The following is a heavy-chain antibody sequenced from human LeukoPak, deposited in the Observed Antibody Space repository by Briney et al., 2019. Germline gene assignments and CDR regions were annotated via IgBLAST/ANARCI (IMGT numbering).Heavy chain of an antibody. V-gene: IGHV4-34*01. CDR3: ARQTTYYDYVWGSYRYTANFDY. Sequence: SETLSLTCAVYGGSFSGYYWSWIRQPPGKGLEWIGEINHSGSTNYNPSLKSRVTISVDTSKNQFSLKLSSVTAADTAVYYCARQTTYYDYVWGSYRYTANFDYWGQGTLVTVSS. CDR1: GGSFSGYY. D-gene: IGHD3-16*02. J-gene: IGHJ4*02. CDR2: INHSGST.